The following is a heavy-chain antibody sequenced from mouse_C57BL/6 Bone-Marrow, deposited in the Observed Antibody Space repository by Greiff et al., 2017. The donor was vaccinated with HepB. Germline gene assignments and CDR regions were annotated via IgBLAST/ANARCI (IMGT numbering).Heavy chain of an antibody. CDR3: ARRSIYYYGSSGKNYYFDY. J-gene: IGHJ2*01. V-gene: IGHV1-54*01. D-gene: IGHD1-1*01. CDR2: INPGSGGT. CDR1: GYAFTNYL. Sequence: QVQLQESGAELVRPGTSVKVSCKASGYAFTNYLIEWVKQRPGQGLEWIGVINPGSGGTNYNEKFKGKATLTADKSSSTAYMQLSSLTSEDSAVYFFARRSIYYYGSSGKNYYFDYWGQGTTLTVSS.